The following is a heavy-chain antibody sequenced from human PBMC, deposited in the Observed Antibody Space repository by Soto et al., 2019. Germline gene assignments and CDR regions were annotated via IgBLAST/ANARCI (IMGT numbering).Heavy chain of an antibody. Sequence: GGSLRLSCTASGFTFGDYAMSWFRQAPGKGLEWVGFIRSKAYGGTTEYAASVKGRFTISRDDSKSIAYLQMNSLKTEDTAVYYCTAYCSGGSCYSHYFDYWGQGTLVTVSS. CDR3: TAYCSGGSCYSHYFDY. D-gene: IGHD2-15*01. CDR2: IRSKAYGGTT. J-gene: IGHJ4*02. V-gene: IGHV3-49*03. CDR1: GFTFGDYA.